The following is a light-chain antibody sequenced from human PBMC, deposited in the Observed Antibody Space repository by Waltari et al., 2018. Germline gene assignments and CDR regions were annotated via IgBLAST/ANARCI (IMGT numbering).Light chain of an antibody. CDR1: SSDVGSYNL. J-gene: IGLJ2*01. V-gene: IGLV2-23*02. Sequence: QSALTQPASVSGSPGQSITISCTGTSSDVGSYNLVSWYQQHPGKAPKLMIYEVSKRPSGVSNRFSCSKSGNTASLTSSGLQAEDEADYYCCSYAGSSTPVFGGGTKLTVL. CDR3: CSYAGSSTPV. CDR2: EVS.